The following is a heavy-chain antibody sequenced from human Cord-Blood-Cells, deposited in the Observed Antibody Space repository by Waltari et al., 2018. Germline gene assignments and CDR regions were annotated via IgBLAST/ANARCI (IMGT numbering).Heavy chain of an antibody. V-gene: IGHV1-69*04. D-gene: IGHD6-13*01. Sequence: QVQLVQSGAEVKKPGSSVKVSCKASGGTFSSYAISWVRQAPGQGLEWMGGISPILGIGNYAQDFQGRVTITADESTSTAYMELSSLRSEDTAVYYCARACRRYSSSWYAFDIWGQGTMVTVSS. CDR3: ARACRRYSSSWYAFDI. CDR1: GGTFSSYA. J-gene: IGHJ3*02. CDR2: ISPILGIG.